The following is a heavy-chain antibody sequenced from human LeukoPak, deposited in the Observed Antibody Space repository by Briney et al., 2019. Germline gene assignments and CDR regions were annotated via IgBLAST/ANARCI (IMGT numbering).Heavy chain of an antibody. D-gene: IGHD4-17*01. CDR1: GFTVSSNC. Sequence: GGSLRLSCAASGFTVSSNCMSWVRQAPGKGLEWVSVIYSGGSTYYADSVRGRFTISRDNSKNTLYLQMNSLRAEDTAVYYCARDNGYGDYRYWGQGTLVTVSS. CDR3: ARDNGYGDYRY. J-gene: IGHJ4*02. CDR2: IYSGGST. V-gene: IGHV3-53*01.